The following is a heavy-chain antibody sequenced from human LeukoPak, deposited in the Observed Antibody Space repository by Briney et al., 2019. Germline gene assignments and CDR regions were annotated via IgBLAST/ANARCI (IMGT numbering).Heavy chain of an antibody. CDR3: ARGQVGGASGNYFDY. Sequence: GGSLRLSCAASGFTVSSNYMSWVRQAPGKGLEWVSVIYSSGSTYYADSVKGRFTISRDNSKNTLYLQMNSLRAEDTAVYYCARGQVGGASGNYFDYWGQGTLVTVSS. D-gene: IGHD1-26*01. V-gene: IGHV3-53*01. J-gene: IGHJ4*02. CDR1: GFTVSSNY. CDR2: IYSSGST.